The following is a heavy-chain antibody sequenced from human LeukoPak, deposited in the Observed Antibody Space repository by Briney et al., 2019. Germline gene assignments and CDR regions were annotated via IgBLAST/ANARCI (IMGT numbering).Heavy chain of an antibody. CDR3: ARKGIHSSGYYYFDY. Sequence: ASVKVSCKASGGTFSSYAISWVRQAPGQGLEWMGGIIPIFGTANYAQKFQGRVTITTDESTSTAYMELSSLRSEDTAVYYCARKGIHSSGYYYFDYWGQGTLVTVSS. CDR2: IIPIFGTA. J-gene: IGHJ4*02. D-gene: IGHD3-22*01. V-gene: IGHV1-69*05. CDR1: GGTFSSYA.